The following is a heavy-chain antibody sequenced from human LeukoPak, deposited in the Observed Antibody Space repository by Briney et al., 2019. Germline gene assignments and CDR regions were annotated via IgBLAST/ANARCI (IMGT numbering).Heavy chain of an antibody. Sequence: ASVKVSCKASGGTFSSYAISWVRQATGQGLEWMGCMNPNSGNTGYAQKFQGRVTMTRNTSISTAYMELSSLRSEDTAVYYCARGKGRSRHLAAAGLDYWGQGTLVTVSS. D-gene: IGHD6-13*01. CDR2: MNPNSGNT. V-gene: IGHV1-8*02. CDR3: ARGKGRSRHLAAAGLDY. J-gene: IGHJ4*02. CDR1: GGTFSSYA.